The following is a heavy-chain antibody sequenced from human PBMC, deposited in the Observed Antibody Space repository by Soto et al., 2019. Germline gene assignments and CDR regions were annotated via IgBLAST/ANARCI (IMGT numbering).Heavy chain of an antibody. CDR1: GGSISSGGYY. CDR2: IYYSGST. Sequence: QVQLQESGPGLVKPSQTLSLTCTVSGGSISSGGYYWSWIRQHPGKGLEWIGYIYYSGSTYYNPSRWCLFTVSVDTSKNQFSRTLSSVTAADTAVYYCAREGPIAAGTFDYWGQGTLVTVSS. J-gene: IGHJ4*02. V-gene: IGHV4-31*01. CDR3: AREGPIAAGTFDY. D-gene: IGHD1-1*01.